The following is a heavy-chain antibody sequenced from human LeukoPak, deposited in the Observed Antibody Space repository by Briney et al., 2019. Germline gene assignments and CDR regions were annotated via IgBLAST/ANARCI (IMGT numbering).Heavy chain of an antibody. Sequence: PSETLSLTCTVSGGSISSYYWSRIRQPPGKGLEWIGYIYYSGSTNYNPSLKSRVTISVDTSKNQFSLKLSSVTAADTAVYYCAAVGSRRYYFDYWGQGTLVTVSS. CDR1: GGSISSYY. J-gene: IGHJ4*02. CDR3: AAVGSRRYYFDY. CDR2: IYYSGST. D-gene: IGHD3-10*01. V-gene: IGHV4-59*01.